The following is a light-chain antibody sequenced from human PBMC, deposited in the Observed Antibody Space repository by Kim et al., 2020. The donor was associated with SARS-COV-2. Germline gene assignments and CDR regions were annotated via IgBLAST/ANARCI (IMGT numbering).Light chain of an antibody. Sequence: DIVMTQSPDSLAVSLGERATINCKSSQSVLYSSNSKNNLAWYQQKPGQPPKLLIYWASTRESGVPDRFSGSGSGTDFTLTISSLQAEDVAVYYCQQYYSAPLTFGGGTKVDIK. V-gene: IGKV4-1*01. CDR1: QSVLYSSNSKNN. J-gene: IGKJ4*01. CDR3: QQYYSAPLT. CDR2: WAS.